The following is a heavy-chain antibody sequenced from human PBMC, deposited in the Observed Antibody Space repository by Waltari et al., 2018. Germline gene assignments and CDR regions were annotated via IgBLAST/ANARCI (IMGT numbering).Heavy chain of an antibody. J-gene: IGHJ4*02. CDR3: ARDGASWYTPNVDY. CDR1: GFTFSRYA. V-gene: IGHV3-30-3*01. D-gene: IGHD6-13*01. Sequence: QVQLVESGGGVVQPGRSLRLSCAASGFTFSRYAMHWVRQAPGKGPEWVAVLSYDGSNQYYADSGKVRFTSSRDNSKNTLYLQMNSLRAEDTAVYYCARDGASWYTPNVDYWGQGTLVTVSS. CDR2: LSYDGSNQ.